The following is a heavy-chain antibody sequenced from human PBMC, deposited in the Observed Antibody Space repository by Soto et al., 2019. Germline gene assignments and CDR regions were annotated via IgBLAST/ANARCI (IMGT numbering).Heavy chain of an antibody. V-gene: IGHV3-66*01. CDR1: GFTVSSNY. J-gene: IGHJ5*02. CDR2: IYSGGST. Sequence: GGSLRLSCAASGFTVSSNYMSWVRQAPGKGLEWVSVIYSGGSTYYADSVKGRFTISRDNSKNTLYLQMNSLRAEDTAVYYCARGITMVRGVITTRNWFDPWGQGTLVTVSS. D-gene: IGHD3-10*01. CDR3: ARGITMVRGVITTRNWFDP.